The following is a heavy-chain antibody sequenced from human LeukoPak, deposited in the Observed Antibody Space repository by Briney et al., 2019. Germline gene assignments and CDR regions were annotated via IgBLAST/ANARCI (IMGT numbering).Heavy chain of an antibody. CDR2: INPGDSDT. J-gene: IGHJ5*02. D-gene: IGHD1-1*01. CDR1: GYTFTSYW. Sequence: GESLKISCQGSGYTFTSYWIGWVRQMPGKRREWMGIINPGDSDTRYNPSFQGQVTISVDKSINTAYLQWSSLKASDTATYFCVRGHVYNDHWGQGTLVTVSS. V-gene: IGHV5-51*01. CDR3: VRGHVYNDH.